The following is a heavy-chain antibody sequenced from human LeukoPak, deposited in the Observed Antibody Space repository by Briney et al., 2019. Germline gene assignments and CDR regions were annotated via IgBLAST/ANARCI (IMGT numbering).Heavy chain of an antibody. J-gene: IGHJ4*02. CDR3: AKVRTRFWSGYFAGRKTVDY. Sequence: PGGSLRLSCAASGFTFSSYAMSRVRQAPGKGLEWVSAISGSGGSTYYADSVKGRFTISRDNSKNTLYLQMNSLRAEDTAVYYCAKVRTRFWSGYFAGRKTVDYWGQGTLVTVSS. D-gene: IGHD3-3*01. V-gene: IGHV3-23*01. CDR2: ISGSGGST. CDR1: GFTFSSYA.